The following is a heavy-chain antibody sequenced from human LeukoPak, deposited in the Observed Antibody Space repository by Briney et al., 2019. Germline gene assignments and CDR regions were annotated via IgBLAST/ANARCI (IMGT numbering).Heavy chain of an antibody. V-gene: IGHV3-30*04. Sequence: GRSLRLSCAASGFTFSSYAMHWVRQAPGKGLEWVAVISYDGSKKYYADSVKGRFTISRDNSKNTLYLQMNSLRAEDTAVYYCARGILNDIAVAGTPLDPWGQGTLVTVSS. CDR3: ARGILNDIAVAGTPLDP. CDR1: GFTFSSYA. D-gene: IGHD6-19*01. J-gene: IGHJ5*02. CDR2: ISYDGSKK.